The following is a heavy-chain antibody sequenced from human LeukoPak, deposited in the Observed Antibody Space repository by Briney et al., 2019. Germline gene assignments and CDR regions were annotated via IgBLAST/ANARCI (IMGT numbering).Heavy chain of an antibody. CDR2: IYYNGRT. CDR3: ATQGNYFRISDY. Sequence: SETPSLTCTVSGGSIRSSSYYWGWIRQPPGKGLEWIVVIYYNGRTYYNPSLKSRVTISVDTSNNQFSLKLTSVTAADTAVYYCATQGNYFRISDYWGQGTLVTVSS. J-gene: IGHJ4*02. V-gene: IGHV4-39*01. D-gene: IGHD4-11*01. CDR1: GGSIRSSSYY.